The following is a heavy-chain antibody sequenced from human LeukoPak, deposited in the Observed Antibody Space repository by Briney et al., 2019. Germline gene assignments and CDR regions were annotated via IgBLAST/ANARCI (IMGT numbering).Heavy chain of an antibody. Sequence: GGSLRLSCAASGFTFSSYEMNWVRQAPGKGLEWVAVIFYDGTERYYADSVKGRFIISRDNSKNTLYLQMNSLRSDDTAVYYCAKDWGYGLGNYLDSWGQGSLV. V-gene: IGHV3-30*18. D-gene: IGHD3-10*01. CDR1: GFTFSSYE. CDR3: AKDWGYGLGNYLDS. J-gene: IGHJ4*02. CDR2: IFYDGTER.